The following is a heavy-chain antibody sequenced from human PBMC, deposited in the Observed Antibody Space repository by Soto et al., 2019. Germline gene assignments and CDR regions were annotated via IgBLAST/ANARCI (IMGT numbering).Heavy chain of an antibody. Sequence: QVQLVQSGAEVKKPGSSVKVSCKASGGTFSSYAISWVRQAPGQGLEWMGGIIPIFGTANYAQKFQGRVTITADESTSTAYMELSSLRSEDTAVYYCARGPLYCSGGICHYYYYGMDVWGQGTTVTVSS. CDR3: ARGPLYCSGGICHYYYYGMDV. V-gene: IGHV1-69*01. D-gene: IGHD2-15*01. CDR2: IIPIFGTA. J-gene: IGHJ6*02. CDR1: GGTFSSYA.